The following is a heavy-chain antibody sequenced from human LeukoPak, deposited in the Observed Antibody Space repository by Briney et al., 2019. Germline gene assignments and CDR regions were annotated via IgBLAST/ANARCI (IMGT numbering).Heavy chain of an antibody. Sequence: PGGSLRLSCAASGFTVSSNYMSWVRQAPGKGLEWVSLITNSGVTTHYADSVKGRFTISRDNSRSTLYLQLNSLGADDTALYYCAKARLYCSSGTCSDHPATLTGMDVWGQGTTVTVSS. CDR2: ITNSGVTT. CDR3: AKARLYCSSGTCSDHPATLTGMDV. D-gene: IGHD2-2*01. J-gene: IGHJ6*02. CDR1: GFTVSSNY. V-gene: IGHV3-53*01.